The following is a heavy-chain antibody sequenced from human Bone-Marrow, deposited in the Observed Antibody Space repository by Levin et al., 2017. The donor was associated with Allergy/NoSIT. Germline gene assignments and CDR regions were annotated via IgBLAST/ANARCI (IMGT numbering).Heavy chain of an antibody. CDR3: AKETGGSGWYTVDY. J-gene: IGHJ4*02. V-gene: IGHV3-23*01. D-gene: IGHD6-13*01. CDR2: IRPSGDTT. Sequence: ETLSLTCAASGFTFSSSAMDWVRLAPGEGLQWVSAIRPSGDTTYYAESVKGRFTISRDNSRNTVYLQMNHLRVEDTAKYYCAKETGGSGWYTVDYWGRGTLVTVS. CDR1: GFTFSSSA.